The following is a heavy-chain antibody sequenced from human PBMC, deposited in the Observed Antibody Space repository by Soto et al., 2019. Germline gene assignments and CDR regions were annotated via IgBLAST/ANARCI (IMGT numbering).Heavy chain of an antibody. CDR2: IYHSGST. V-gene: IGHV4-38-2*01. CDR3: ARGSGSYFPRDFDY. CDR1: GYSISSGYY. D-gene: IGHD1-26*01. Sequence: SETLSLTCAVSGYSISSGYYWGWIRQPPGKGLEWIGSIYHSGSTYYNPSLKSRVTISVDTSKNQFSLKLSSVTAADTAVYYCARGSGSYFPRDFDYWGQGTLVTVSS. J-gene: IGHJ4*02.